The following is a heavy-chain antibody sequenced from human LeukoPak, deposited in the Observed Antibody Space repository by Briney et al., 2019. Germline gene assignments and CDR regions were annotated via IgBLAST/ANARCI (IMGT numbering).Heavy chain of an antibody. CDR3: ARVGGGYCSSTSCYVPVYYYYYMDV. V-gene: IGHV3-7*01. D-gene: IGHD2-2*01. CDR2: IKQDGSEK. CDR1: GFTFSSYW. Sequence: PGGSLRLSCAASGFTFSSYWMSWVRQAPGKGLEWVANIKQDGSEKYYVDSVKGRFTISRDNAKNSLYLQMNSCIAEDTAVYYCARVGGGYCSSTSCYVPVYYYYYMDVWGKGTTVTISS. J-gene: IGHJ6*03.